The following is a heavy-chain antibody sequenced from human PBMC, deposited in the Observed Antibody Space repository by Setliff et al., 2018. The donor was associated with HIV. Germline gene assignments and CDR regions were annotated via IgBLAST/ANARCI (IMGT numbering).Heavy chain of an antibody. CDR2: INHSGST. V-gene: IGHV4-34*01. J-gene: IGHJ6*03. CDR3: ARVVAATHYYYYYMDV. CDR1: GGSFSGYY. Sequence: SETLSLTCAVYGGSFSGYYWSWIRQPPGKGLEWIGEINHSGSTNYNPSLKSRVTISLDTSNNHFSLKLRSVTATDTAVYYCARVVAATHYYYYYMDVWGKGTTVTVSS. D-gene: IGHD2-15*01.